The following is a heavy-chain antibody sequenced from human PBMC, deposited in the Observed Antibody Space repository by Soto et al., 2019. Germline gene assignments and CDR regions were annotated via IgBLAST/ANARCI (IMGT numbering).Heavy chain of an antibody. CDR2: ISSNGGST. V-gene: IGHV3-64D*06. D-gene: IGHD3-3*01. CDR1: GFTFSSYA. CDR3: VKEDSILRFLEWLPIFDY. J-gene: IGHJ4*02. Sequence: PWGSLRLSCSASGFTFSSYAMHWVRQAPGKGLEYVSAISSNGGSTYYADSVKGRFTTSRDNSKNTLYLQMSSLRAEDTAVYYCVKEDSILRFLEWLPIFDYWGQGTLVTVSS.